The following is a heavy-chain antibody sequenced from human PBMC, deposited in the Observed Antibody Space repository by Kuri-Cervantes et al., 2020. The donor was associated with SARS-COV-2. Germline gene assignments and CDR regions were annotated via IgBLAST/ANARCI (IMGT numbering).Heavy chain of an antibody. CDR1: GFTFSSYS. J-gene: IGHJ4*02. Sequence: GESLKISCAASGFTFSSYSMNWVRQAPGKGLEWVSSISSSSSYIYYADSVKGRFTISRDNAKNSLYLQMNSLRAEDTAMYYCARDLRMGKSLEHWGQGTLVTVSS. CDR3: ARDLRMGKSLEH. CDR2: ISSSSSYI. V-gene: IGHV3-21*01. D-gene: IGHD7-27*01.